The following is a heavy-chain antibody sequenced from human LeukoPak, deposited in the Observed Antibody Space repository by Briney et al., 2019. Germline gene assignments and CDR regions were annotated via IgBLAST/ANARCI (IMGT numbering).Heavy chain of an antibody. CDR2: ISGDGTTI. V-gene: IGHV3-74*01. Sequence: PGGSLRLSCAVSGFTFSNDWMHWVRQAPGKGLVWVSRISGDGTTINYADSVKGCFTISRDDAKKTLYLQMDSLRAEDTAVYYCAGTWSFDYWGQGTLVTVSS. D-gene: IGHD2-15*01. CDR3: AGTWSFDY. J-gene: IGHJ4*02. CDR1: GFTFSNDW.